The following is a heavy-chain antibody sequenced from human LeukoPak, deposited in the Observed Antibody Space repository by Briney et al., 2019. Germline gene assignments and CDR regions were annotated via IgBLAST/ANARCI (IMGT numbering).Heavy chain of an antibody. CDR2: IGHDGNNR. V-gene: IGHV3-30*02. CDR1: GFIFTSYG. Sequence: GGSLRLSCAASGFIFTSYGMHWVRQAPGKGLEWVAFIGHDGNNRYYADSVKGRFTISRDNSKDTLYLQMNSLRAEDTAVYYCAKDLYYYFDYWGQGTLVTVSS. J-gene: IGHJ4*02. CDR3: AKDLYYYFDY. D-gene: IGHD1-26*01.